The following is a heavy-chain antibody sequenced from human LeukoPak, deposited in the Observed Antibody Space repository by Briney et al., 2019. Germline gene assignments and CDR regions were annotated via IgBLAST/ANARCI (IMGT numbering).Heavy chain of an antibody. J-gene: IGHJ4*02. V-gene: IGHV3-21*01. CDR2: ITGISTYM. CDR1: GFTFSSYS. Sequence: GGSLRLSCTASGFTFSSYSMNWVRQAPGKGLEWVSSITGISTYMYYRDSVKGRFTISRDNAKNSLYLQMNSLRAEDTAVYYCARVKSVPAARDSSLGIDYWGQGTLVTVSS. D-gene: IGHD2-2*01. CDR3: ARVKSVPAARDSSLGIDY.